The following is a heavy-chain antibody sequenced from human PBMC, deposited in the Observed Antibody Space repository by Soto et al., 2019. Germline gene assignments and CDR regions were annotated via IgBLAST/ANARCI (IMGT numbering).Heavy chain of an antibody. V-gene: IGHV3-23*01. D-gene: IGHD3-22*01. CDR2: ISGSGGST. J-gene: IGHJ4*02. CDR1: GFTFSSYA. CDR3: AKDLSFDSHYYDSSGYYPIFDY. Sequence: GGSLRLSCAASGFTFSSYAMSWVRQAPGKGLEWVSAISGSGGSTYYADSVKGRFTISRDNSKNTLYLQMNSLRAEDTAVYYCAKDLSFDSHYYDSSGYYPIFDYWGQGTLVTVSS.